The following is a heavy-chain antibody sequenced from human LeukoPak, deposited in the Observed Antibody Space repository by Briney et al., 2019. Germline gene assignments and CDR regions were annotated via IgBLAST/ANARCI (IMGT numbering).Heavy chain of an antibody. CDR1: GYTFTSYG. D-gene: IGHD3-10*01. Sequence: GASVKVSCKASGYTFTSYGISWVRQAPGQGLEWMGWISAYNGNTNYAQKLQGRVTMTTDTSTSTAYMEVRSLRSDDTAVYYCARAVGRYGSGTYTSRYYYYYGMDVWGQGTTVTVSS. CDR3: ARAVGRYGSGTYTSRYYYYYGMDV. V-gene: IGHV1-18*01. CDR2: ISAYNGNT. J-gene: IGHJ6*02.